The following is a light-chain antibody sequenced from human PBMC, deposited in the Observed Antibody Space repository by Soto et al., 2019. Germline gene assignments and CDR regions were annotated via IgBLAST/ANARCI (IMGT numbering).Light chain of an antibody. CDR1: QSVNIY. J-gene: IGKJ1*01. CDR2: GAS. CDR3: QHFGNSLWT. V-gene: IGKV3D-15*01. Sequence: EIVMSQSPATLSVSPGERATLSCRASQSVNIYLAWYQQKPGQAPRLLIYGASSRAIHTPDRFSGSGSGTDFTLTISGMEPEDFVVYYCQHFGNSLWTFGQGTKVDIK.